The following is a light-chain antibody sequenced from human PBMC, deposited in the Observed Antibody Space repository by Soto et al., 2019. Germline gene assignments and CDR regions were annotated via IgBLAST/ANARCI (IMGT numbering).Light chain of an antibody. CDR3: QQYGSSLLT. Sequence: EVVLSQSPGTLSLSPGESATLSCRASQIVNTFYLAWYQQKPGQPPRLLIYGASSRATGVPDRFSASGSATDFSLTIRRLEPEDSAVYYCQQYGSSLLTFGGGTKVDI. CDR1: QIVNTFY. CDR2: GAS. J-gene: IGKJ4*01. V-gene: IGKV3-20*01.